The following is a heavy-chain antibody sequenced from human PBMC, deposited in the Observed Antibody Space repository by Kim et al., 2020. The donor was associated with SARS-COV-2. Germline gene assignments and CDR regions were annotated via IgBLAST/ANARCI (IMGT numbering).Heavy chain of an antibody. CDR3: ARGPGITMVRGALDY. CDR1: GGSFSGYY. CDR2: INHSGST. J-gene: IGHJ4*02. Sequence: SETLSLTCAVYGGSFSGYYWSWIRQPPGKGLEWIGEINHSGSTNYNPSLKSRVTISVDTSKNQFSLKLSSVTAADTAVYYCARGPGITMVRGALDYWGQGTLVTVSS. V-gene: IGHV4-34*01. D-gene: IGHD3-10*01.